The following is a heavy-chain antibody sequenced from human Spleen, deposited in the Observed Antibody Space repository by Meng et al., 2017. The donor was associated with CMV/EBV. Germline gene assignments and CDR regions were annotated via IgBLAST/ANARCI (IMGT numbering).Heavy chain of an antibody. Sequence: GESLKISCAASGFTFSNSDMNWVRQAPGKGLEWVSGVSWNGSRTHYADSVKGRFIISRDNSKNTLYLQMNSLRAEDMAVYYCLGKEGCSRTTCYNGAFNMWGRGTKVTVSS. J-gene: IGHJ3*02. V-gene: IGHV3-19*01. CDR2: VSWNGSRT. D-gene: IGHD2-2*02. CDR3: LGKEGCSRTTCYNGAFNM. CDR1: GFTFSNSD.